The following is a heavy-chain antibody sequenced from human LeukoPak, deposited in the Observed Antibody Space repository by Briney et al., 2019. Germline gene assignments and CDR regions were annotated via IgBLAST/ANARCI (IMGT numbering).Heavy chain of an antibody. CDR3: ASSYYYDSSGYYKFDY. J-gene: IGHJ4*02. V-gene: IGHV4-4*07. CDR1: GGSISSYY. Sequence: SETLSLTCTVSGGSISSYYWSWIRQPAGKGLEWIGRIYTSGSTNYNPSLKSRVTMSVDTSKNQFSLKLSSVTAADTAVYYCASSYYYDSSGYYKFDYWGQGTPVTVSS. D-gene: IGHD3-22*01. CDR2: IYTSGST.